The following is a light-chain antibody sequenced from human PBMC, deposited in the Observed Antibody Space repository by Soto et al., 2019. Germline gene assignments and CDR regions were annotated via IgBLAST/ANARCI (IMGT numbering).Light chain of an antibody. CDR2: EGS. CDR1: SSDVGSHNL. CDR3: CSYAGSSTYI. J-gene: IGLJ1*01. Sequence: QSALTQPASVSGSPGQSITISCTGTSSDVGSHNLVSWYQQHPDRAPKLMIYEGSKRPSGVSNRFSGSKSGNTASLTISGLQAEDEDEYFCCSYAGSSTYIFGGGTKLTVL. V-gene: IGLV2-23*01.